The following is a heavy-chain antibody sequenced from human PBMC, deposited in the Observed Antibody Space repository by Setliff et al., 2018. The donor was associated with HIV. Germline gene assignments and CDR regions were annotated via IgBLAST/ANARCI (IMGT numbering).Heavy chain of an antibody. CDR2: IYYSGST. Sequence: PSETLSLTCTVSGVSISSSSNYWGWIRQPPGKGLEWIGNIYYSGSTYYNPSLKSRVTISVDMSKNQFSLRLTSVTAADTAMYYCARHDFWSGYHNWFDPWGQGTLVTVSS. D-gene: IGHD3-3*01. CDR3: ARHDFWSGYHNWFDP. CDR1: GVSISSSSNY. V-gene: IGHV4-39*01. J-gene: IGHJ5*02.